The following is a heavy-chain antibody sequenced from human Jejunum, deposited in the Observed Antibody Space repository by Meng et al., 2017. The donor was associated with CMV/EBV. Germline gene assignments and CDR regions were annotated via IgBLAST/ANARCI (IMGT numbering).Heavy chain of an antibody. CDR1: GFTFSSYA. Sequence: EGQVLEAGGGVVQPGGSLRLSCAASGFTFSSYAMSWVRQAPGRGLEWVSAISGSGGSTYYADSVKGRFTISRDNSKNTLYLQMNSLRAEDTAVYYCAKAVGAPTFDYWGQGTLVTVSS. D-gene: IGHD1-26*01. V-gene: IGHV3-23*01. CDR2: ISGSGGST. CDR3: AKAVGAPTFDY. J-gene: IGHJ4*02.